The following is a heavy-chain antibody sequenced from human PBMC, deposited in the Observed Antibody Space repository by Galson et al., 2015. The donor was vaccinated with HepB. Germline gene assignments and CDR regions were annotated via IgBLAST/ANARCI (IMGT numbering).Heavy chain of an antibody. J-gene: IGHJ3*01. D-gene: IGHD3-16*02. CDR3: ARDIIVGKLPDALDL. CDR2: INAGNANT. CDR1: GYTFTSFA. V-gene: IGHV1-3*01. Sequence: SVKVSCKAFGYTFTSFAIHWVRQAPGQRPGWMGWINAGNANTKYSQSFQGRVTLTRDTSASTAYMELSSLRSEDTAVYYCARDIIVGKLPDALDLWGQGTTVTVSS.